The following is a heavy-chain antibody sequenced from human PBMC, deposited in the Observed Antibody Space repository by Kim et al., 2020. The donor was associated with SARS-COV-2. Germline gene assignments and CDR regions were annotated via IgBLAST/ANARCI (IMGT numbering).Heavy chain of an antibody. D-gene: IGHD5-12*01. CDR1: GGTFSSYA. V-gene: IGHV1-69*13. Sequence: SVKVSCKASGGTFSSYAISWVRQAPGQGLEWMGGIIPIFGTANYAQKFQGRVTITADESTSTAYMELSSLRSEDTAVYYCARDSKAEYGYNHGNFDYWGQGTLVTVSS. CDR2: IIPIFGTA. CDR3: ARDSKAEYGYNHGNFDY. J-gene: IGHJ4*02.